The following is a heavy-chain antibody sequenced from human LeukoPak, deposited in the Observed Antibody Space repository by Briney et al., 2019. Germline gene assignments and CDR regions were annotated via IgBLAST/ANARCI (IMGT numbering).Heavy chain of an antibody. CDR2: IIPILGIA. J-gene: IGHJ3*01. Sequence: SVKVSCKASGGTFSSYAISWXRQAPGQGLEWXGRIIPILGIANNPQKFQGRVTITADKSTSTAYMELSSLRSEDRAVYYCARDHLDRADAFDLWGQGTMVHVSS. CDR1: GGTFSSYA. D-gene: IGHD3-10*01. V-gene: IGHV1-69*04. CDR3: ARDHLDRADAFDL.